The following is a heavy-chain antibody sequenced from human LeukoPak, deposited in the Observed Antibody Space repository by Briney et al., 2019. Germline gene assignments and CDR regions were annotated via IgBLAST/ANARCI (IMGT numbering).Heavy chain of an antibody. CDR1: GGTFSSYA. D-gene: IGHD5-18*01. V-gene: IGHV1-69*06. CDR2: IIPIFGTT. CDR3: AGGTWEGYTYGRYYFDY. Sequence: ASVKVSCKASGGTFSSYAISWVRQAPGQGLEWMGGIIPIFGTTNYAQKFQGRVTITADKSTSTAYMELSSLRSDDTALYYCAGGTWEGYTYGRYYFDYWGQGTLVTVSS. J-gene: IGHJ4*02.